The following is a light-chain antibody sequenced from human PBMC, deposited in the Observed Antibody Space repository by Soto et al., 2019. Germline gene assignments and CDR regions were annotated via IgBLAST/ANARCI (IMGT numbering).Light chain of an antibody. J-gene: IGKJ4*01. CDR2: AAS. CDR1: QSISTY. V-gene: IGKV1-39*01. Sequence: DIQKTQSPSSLSASVGDRVTITCRASQSISTYLNWYQQKPGKAPKVLIYAASSLQSGVPSRFSGTGSGTDFTLTISSLQPEDSATYYCQQSYTTPLTFGGGTKVEIK. CDR3: QQSYTTPLT.